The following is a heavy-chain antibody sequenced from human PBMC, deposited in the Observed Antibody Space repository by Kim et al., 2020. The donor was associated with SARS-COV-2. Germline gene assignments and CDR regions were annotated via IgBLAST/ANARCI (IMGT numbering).Heavy chain of an antibody. CDR3: ARRANYGDPAYYYYYYMDV. CDR1: GGSISSSSYY. Sequence: SETLSLTCTVSGGSISSSSYYWGWIRQPPGKGLEWIGSIYYSGSTYYNPSLKSRVTISVDTSKNQFSLKLSSVTAADTAVYYCARRANYGDPAYYYYYYMDVWGKGTTVTVSS. D-gene: IGHD4-17*01. J-gene: IGHJ6*03. CDR2: IYYSGST. V-gene: IGHV4-39*01.